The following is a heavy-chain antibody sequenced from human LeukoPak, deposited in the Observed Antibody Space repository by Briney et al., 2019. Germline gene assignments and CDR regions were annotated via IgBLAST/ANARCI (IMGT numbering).Heavy chain of an antibody. V-gene: IGHV3-74*01. Sequence: GGSLRLSCAASGFPFSNYWMHWIRQGPGKELVWVSRISRDGTTTNYADSVKGRFTVSRDNAKNTLYLQMNSLRVEDTALYYCARDGTFDNWGQGTLVTVSS. CDR3: ARDGTFDN. J-gene: IGHJ4*02. CDR2: ISRDGTTT. D-gene: IGHD6-13*01. CDR1: GFPFSNYW.